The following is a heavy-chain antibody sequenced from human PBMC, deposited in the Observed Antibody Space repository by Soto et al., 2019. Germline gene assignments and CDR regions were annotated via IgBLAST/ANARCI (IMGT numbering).Heavy chain of an antibody. CDR1: GGTFSSYA. V-gene: IGHV1-69*06. J-gene: IGHJ6*02. Sequence: VSCKASGGTFSSYAISWVRQAPGQGLEWMGGIIPIFGTANYAQKFQGRVTITADKSTSTAYMELSSLRSEDTAVYYCARGELDFWSGSLSGPYYYYYGMDVWGQGTTVTVSS. CDR2: IIPIFGTA. CDR3: ARGELDFWSGSLSGPYYYYYGMDV. D-gene: IGHD3-3*01.